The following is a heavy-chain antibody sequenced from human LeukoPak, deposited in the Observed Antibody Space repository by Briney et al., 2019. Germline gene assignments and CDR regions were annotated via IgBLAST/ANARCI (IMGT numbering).Heavy chain of an antibody. J-gene: IGHJ5*02. Sequence: GGSLRLSCAASGFTFNDYYMSWIRQAPGKGLEWLSYINIGGTNTHYADSVKGRFTISGDNAKKSLYLEMNNLRAEDTAVYYCATDGAGFDTWGQGVLVTVSS. CDR2: INIGGTNT. V-gene: IGHV3-11*01. CDR1: GFTFNDYY. CDR3: ATDGAGFDT.